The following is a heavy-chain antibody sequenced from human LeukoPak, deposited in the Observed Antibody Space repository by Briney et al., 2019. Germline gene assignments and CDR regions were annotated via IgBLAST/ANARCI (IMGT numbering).Heavy chain of an antibody. V-gene: IGHV4-34*01. D-gene: IGHD2-15*01. CDR1: GGSFSGYY. CDR3: ARSCSGGSCYSNAFDI. CDR2: INHSGSA. Sequence: SETLSLTCAVYGGSFSGYYWSWIRQPPGRGLEWIGEINHSGSANYNPSLKSRVTISVDTSKNQFSLKLSSVTAADTAVYYCARSCSGGSCYSNAFDIWGQGTMVTVSS. J-gene: IGHJ3*02.